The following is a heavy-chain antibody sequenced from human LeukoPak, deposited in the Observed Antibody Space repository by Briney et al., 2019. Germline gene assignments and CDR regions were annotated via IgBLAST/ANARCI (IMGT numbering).Heavy chain of an antibody. CDR2: IHYSGNT. CDR1: GGSISSYY. D-gene: IGHD6-19*01. Sequence: SETLSLTCTVSGGSISSYYWSWIRQPPGKGLEWIGYIHYSGNTNHNPSLKSRVTISVDTSKNQFSLKLSSVTAADTAVYYCASSFYSRGWLMDYWGQGTLVTVSS. CDR3: ASSFYSRGWLMDY. J-gene: IGHJ4*02. V-gene: IGHV4-59*01.